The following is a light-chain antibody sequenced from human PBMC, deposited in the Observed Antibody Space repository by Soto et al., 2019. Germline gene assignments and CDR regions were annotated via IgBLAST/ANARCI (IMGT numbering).Light chain of an antibody. Sequence: DIQMTQSPSTLSGSVGDRVTITCRASQTISSWLAWYQQKPGKAPKLLVYKASTLKSGVPSRFSGSGSGTEFTLTTSSLQPDDFATYYCQHYNSYSEAVGQGTKVDSK. J-gene: IGKJ1*01. V-gene: IGKV1-5*03. CDR2: KAS. CDR3: QHYNSYSEA. CDR1: QTISSW.